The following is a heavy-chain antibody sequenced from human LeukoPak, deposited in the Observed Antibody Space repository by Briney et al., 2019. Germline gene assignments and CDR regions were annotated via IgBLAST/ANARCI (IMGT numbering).Heavy chain of an antibody. V-gene: IGHV3-7*01. CDR1: GFTFSNYW. CDR3: ARVDYDSGSFFDY. CDR2: IKGDGSEK. J-gene: IGHJ4*02. Sequence: PGGSLRLSCAASGFTFSNYWMSLVRQAPGKGLEWVANIKGDGSEKYYVDSVKGRFTISRDNTKDSLYLQMNSLRAEDTAVYYCARVDYDSGSFFDYWGQGTLVTV. D-gene: IGHD3-10*01.